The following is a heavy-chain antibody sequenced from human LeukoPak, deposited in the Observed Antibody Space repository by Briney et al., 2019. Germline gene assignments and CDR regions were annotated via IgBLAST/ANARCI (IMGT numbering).Heavy chain of an antibody. CDR2: IYASGTT. Sequence: SETLSLTCAVSGASIESGSFSWSWIRRPPGKGLEWIGHIYASGTTHYNPSLKSRVIISVATSENQFSLRLTAVTAADTAVYYCARTSYHDTSADFAFFYYYMDVWGKGTSVTVS. V-gene: IGHV4-30-4*07. CDR1: GASIESGSFS. CDR3: ARTSYHDTSADFAFFYYYMDV. D-gene: IGHD3-22*01. J-gene: IGHJ6*03.